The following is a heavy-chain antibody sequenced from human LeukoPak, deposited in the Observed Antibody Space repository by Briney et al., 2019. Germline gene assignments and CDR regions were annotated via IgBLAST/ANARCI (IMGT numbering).Heavy chain of an antibody. CDR1: GFTFDDYG. CDR3: AKATGSYSSGWYDY. V-gene: IGHV3-20*01. D-gene: IGHD6-19*01. J-gene: IGHJ4*02. Sequence: GGSLRLSCAASGFTFDDYGMSWVRQAPGKGLEWVSGINLNGGSTGYADSVKGRFTISRDNAKNSLYLQMNSLRAEDTALYHCAKATGSYSSGWYDYWGQGTLVTVSS. CDR2: INLNGGST.